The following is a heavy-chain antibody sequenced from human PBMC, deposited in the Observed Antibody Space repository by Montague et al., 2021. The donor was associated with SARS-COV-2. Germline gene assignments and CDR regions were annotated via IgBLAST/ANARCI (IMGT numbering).Heavy chain of an antibody. J-gene: IGHJ3*02. CDR2: FDSQDGEA. CDR1: EYSLSGFS. V-gene: IGHV1-24*01. Sequence: SVKVSCKVSEYSLSGFSLQMHWVRQAPGKGLEWMGEFDSQDGEATYAPKFQGRITMTEDRSTDTVYMELSSLRSNDTAVYYCATLGLEVITYAFAIWGQGTLVTVSS. CDR3: ATLGLEVITYAFAI. D-gene: IGHD3-22*01.